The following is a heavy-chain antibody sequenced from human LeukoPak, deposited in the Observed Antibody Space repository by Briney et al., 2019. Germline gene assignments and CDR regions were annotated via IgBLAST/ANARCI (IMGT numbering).Heavy chain of an antibody. J-gene: IGHJ6*02. Sequence: MAGGSLRLSCAASGFTFSSYTVNWVRQAPGKGLEWVSSIAGSSGYVSYADSVKGRFTISRDNAKKSLYLQMTSLTAEDTAVYYCAKGARSGPYDYYAMDVWGQGTTVTVSS. V-gene: IGHV3-21*01. CDR1: GFTFSSYT. CDR2: IAGSSGYV. D-gene: IGHD6-19*01. CDR3: AKGARSGPYDYYAMDV.